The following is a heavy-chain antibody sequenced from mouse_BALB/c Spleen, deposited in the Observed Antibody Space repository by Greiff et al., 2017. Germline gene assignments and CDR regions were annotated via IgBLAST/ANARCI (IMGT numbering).Heavy chain of an antibody. CDR1: GYTFTSYW. V-gene: IGHV1-5*01. CDR3: TRGIYYGNYDY. CDR2: IHPGNSDT. D-gene: IGHD2-1*01. Sequence: EVQLQQSGTVLVRPGASVKLSCKASGYTFTSYWMHWVKQRPGQGLEWIGAIHPGNSDTSYNQKFKGKAKLTAVTSTSTAYMELSSLTNEDSAVYYCTRGIYYGNYDYWGQGTTLTVSS. J-gene: IGHJ2*01.